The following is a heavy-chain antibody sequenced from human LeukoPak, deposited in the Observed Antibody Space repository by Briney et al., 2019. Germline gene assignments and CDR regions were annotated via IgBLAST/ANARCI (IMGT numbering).Heavy chain of an antibody. CDR3: ARGGGSSWDWFDP. V-gene: IGHV4-59*12. J-gene: IGHJ5*02. CDR1: GGSISNYY. D-gene: IGHD6-13*01. CDR2: IYYSGNT. Sequence: SETLSLTCTVSGGSISNYYWSWIRQPPGKGLEWIGYIYYSGNTNYNPSLKSRVTISVDTSKNQFSLKLSPVTAADTAVYYCARGGGSSWDWFDPWGQGTLVTVSS.